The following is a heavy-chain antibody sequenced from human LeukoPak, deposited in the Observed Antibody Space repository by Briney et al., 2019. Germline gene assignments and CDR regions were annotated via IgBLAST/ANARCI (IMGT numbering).Heavy chain of an antibody. D-gene: IGHD3-16*01. CDR2: ISYDGSNK. Sequence: GGSLRLSCAASGFTFSSYGMHWVRQAPGKGLEWVAVISYDGSNKYYADSVKGRFTISRDNAKTSLHLQMNSLRAEDTAVYYCASAAGEHWGQGTLVTVSS. CDR1: GFTFSSYG. CDR3: ASAAGEH. J-gene: IGHJ4*02. V-gene: IGHV3-30*03.